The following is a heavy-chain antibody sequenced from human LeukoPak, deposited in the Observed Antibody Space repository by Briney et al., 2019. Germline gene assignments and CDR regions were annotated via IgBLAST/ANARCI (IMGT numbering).Heavy chain of an antibody. D-gene: IGHD3-10*01. CDR1: GYTFTSYY. CDR2: INPSGGST. J-gene: IGHJ5*02. CDR3: ARDKGFGELMSWFDP. Sequence: ASVKVSCKASGYTFTSYYMHWVRQAPGQGLEWMGIINPSGGSTSYAQKFQGRVTMTRDTSTSTVYMELSSLRSEDTAVYYCARDKGFGELMSWFDPWGQGTLVTVSS. V-gene: IGHV1-46*01.